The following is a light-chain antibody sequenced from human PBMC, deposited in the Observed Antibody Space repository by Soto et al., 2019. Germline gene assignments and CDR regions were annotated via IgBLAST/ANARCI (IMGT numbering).Light chain of an antibody. Sequence: QSVMRQPRSVSGSPGHSFSISCTGTSSDVGRYSYVSWYQQHPGKAPRLMIYDVSERPSGVPDRFSGSKSGNTASLTISGLQAEDEADYYCCSSAGTYTGVFGTGTKVTVL. V-gene: IGLV2-11*01. CDR1: SSDVGRYSY. CDR3: CSSAGTYTGV. CDR2: DVS. J-gene: IGLJ1*01.